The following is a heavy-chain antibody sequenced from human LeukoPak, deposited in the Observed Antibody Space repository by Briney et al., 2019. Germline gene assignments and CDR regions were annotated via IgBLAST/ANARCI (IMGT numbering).Heavy chain of an antibody. J-gene: IGHJ4*02. V-gene: IGHV4-59*08. D-gene: IGHD3-22*01. Sequence: ASETLSLTCTVSGGSIATFDWSWIRQPPGKGLEWIGYIYYSGSTNYNPSLKSRVTISVGTSKNQFSLKLSSVTAADTAVYYCARHTYYYDTDYWGQGTLVTVSS. CDR2: IYYSGST. CDR3: ARHTYYYDTDY. CDR1: GGSIATFD.